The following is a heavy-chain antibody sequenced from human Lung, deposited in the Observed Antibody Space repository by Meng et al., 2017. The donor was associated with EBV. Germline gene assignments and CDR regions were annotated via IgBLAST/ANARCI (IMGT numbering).Heavy chain of an antibody. CDR3: TSRSF. J-gene: IGHJ4*02. CDR1: GFTFSGSA. Sequence: VELVGSGGGWAQPWGSLKLSCAASGFTFSGSAMHCVGQASGKGLEWVGRIRSKANSYATAFGASVEGRFTISRDDSNNTAYLQMNSLKTEDTAVYYCTSRSFWGQGILVTVSS. CDR2: IRSKANSYAT. V-gene: IGHV3-73*01.